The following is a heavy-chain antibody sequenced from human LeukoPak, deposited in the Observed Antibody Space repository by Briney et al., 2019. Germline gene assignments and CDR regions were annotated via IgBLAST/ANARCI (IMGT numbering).Heavy chain of an antibody. J-gene: IGHJ5*02. V-gene: IGHV3-48*03. Sequence: GGSLRLSCAASGFTFSSYEMNWVRQAPGKGLEWVSYISGSGTTIYYADSVKGRFTISRDNAKNSLFLQMNSLRAEDTAVYYCARVRFGELFRWFDPWGQGTLVTVSS. CDR3: ARVRFGELFRWFDP. D-gene: IGHD3-10*01. CDR2: ISGSGTTI. CDR1: GFTFSSYE.